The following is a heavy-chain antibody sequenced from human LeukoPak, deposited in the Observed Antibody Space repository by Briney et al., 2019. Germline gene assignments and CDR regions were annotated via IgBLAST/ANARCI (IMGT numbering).Heavy chain of an antibody. CDR1: GGSISSSNW. CDR3: ARSNSGSYYHFDY. V-gene: IGHV4-4*02. J-gene: IGHJ4*02. CDR2: IYHSGST. Sequence: PSGTLSLTCAVSGGSISSSNWWSWVRQPPGKGLEWIGEIYHSGSTNYNPSLKSRVTISVDKSKNQFSLKLSSVTAADTAVYYCARSNSGSYYHFDYWGQGTLVTVSS. D-gene: IGHD1-26*01.